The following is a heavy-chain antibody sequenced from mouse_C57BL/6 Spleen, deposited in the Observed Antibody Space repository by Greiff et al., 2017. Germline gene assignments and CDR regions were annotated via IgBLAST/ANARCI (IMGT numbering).Heavy chain of an antibody. D-gene: IGHD2-3*01. V-gene: IGHV1-53*01. CDR3: ERNAIYDGYDGNDWDFDD. CDR2: INPSNGGT. J-gene: IGHJ1*03. CDR1: GYTFTSYW. Sequence: VQLQQPGTELVKPGASVKLSCKASGYTFTSYWMHWVKQRPGQGLEWIGNINPSNGGTNYNEKFKSKATLTVATSSSTAYMQLSSLTTEDSAVYYGERNAIYDGYDGNDWDFDDWGTGTTVTVSS.